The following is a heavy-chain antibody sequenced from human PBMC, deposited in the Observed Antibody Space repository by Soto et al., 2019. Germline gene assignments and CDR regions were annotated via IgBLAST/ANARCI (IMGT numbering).Heavy chain of an antibody. CDR3: ARQDIVTAPVRRVCFDS. V-gene: IGHV5-51*01. CDR1: GYSFTRHW. J-gene: IGHJ4*02. Sequence: GESLKISCKADGYSFTRHWIGWVRQVPGRGLEWVAVIYPADSDARYSPSFRGRGTISVDISINTVYLQWRSLKASDTAIYFCARQDIVTAPVRRVCFDSWGQGTPVTVSS. D-gene: IGHD2-15*01. CDR2: IYPADSDA.